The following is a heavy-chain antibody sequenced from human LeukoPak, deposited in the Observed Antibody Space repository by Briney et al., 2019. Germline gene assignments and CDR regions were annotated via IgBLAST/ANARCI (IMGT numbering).Heavy chain of an antibody. Sequence: SETLSLTCAVYGGSFSGYYWSWIRQPPGKGLEWIGEINHSGSTNYNPSLKSRVTIPVDTSKNQFSLKLSSVTAADTAVYYCARVGSPDAFDIWGQGTMVTVSS. V-gene: IGHV4-34*01. J-gene: IGHJ3*02. D-gene: IGHD3-10*01. CDR2: INHSGST. CDR3: ARVGSPDAFDI. CDR1: GGSFSGYY.